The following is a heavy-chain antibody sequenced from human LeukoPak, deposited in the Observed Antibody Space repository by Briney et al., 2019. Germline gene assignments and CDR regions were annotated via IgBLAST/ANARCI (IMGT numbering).Heavy chain of an antibody. Sequence: SETLSLTCTVSGGSISSGDYYWSWIRQPPGKGLEWIGYIYYSGSTYYNPSLKSLVTISVDTSKNQFSLKLSSVTAADTAVYYCARGPSSWYYFDYWGQGTLVTVSS. J-gene: IGHJ4*02. CDR1: GGSISSGDYY. CDR2: IYYSGST. CDR3: ARGPSSWYYFDY. D-gene: IGHD6-19*01. V-gene: IGHV4-30-4*01.